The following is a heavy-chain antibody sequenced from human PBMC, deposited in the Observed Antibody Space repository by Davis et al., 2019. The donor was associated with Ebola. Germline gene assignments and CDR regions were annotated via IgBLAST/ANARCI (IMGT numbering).Heavy chain of an antibody. CDR3: AREGIVVLVAATYGMDV. CDR2: INPSGGST. D-gene: IGHD2-15*01. Sequence: AASVTVSCKASGYTFTSYYMHWVRQAPGQGLEWMGIINPSGGSTSYAQKFQGRVTMTRDTSTSTVYMELSSLRSEDTAVYYCAREGIVVLVAATYGMDVWGQGTTVTVSS. V-gene: IGHV1-46*01. J-gene: IGHJ6*02. CDR1: GYTFTSYY.